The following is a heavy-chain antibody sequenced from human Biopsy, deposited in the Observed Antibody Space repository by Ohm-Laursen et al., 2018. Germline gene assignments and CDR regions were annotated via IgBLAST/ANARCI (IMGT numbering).Heavy chain of an antibody. D-gene: IGHD5-12*01. J-gene: IGHJ4*02. CDR1: GVSINGGRYY. V-gene: IGHV4-31*03. Sequence: SQTLSLTCTVSGVSINGGRYYWNWIRHHPGKGLEWIGNIFYSANTYSNPSLKSRVTISVDTSKNQFSLKLSSVTAADTAVYYCARLGSGDYFPTFFDFWGQGALVTVSS. CDR3: ARLGSGDYFPTFFDF. CDR2: IFYSANT.